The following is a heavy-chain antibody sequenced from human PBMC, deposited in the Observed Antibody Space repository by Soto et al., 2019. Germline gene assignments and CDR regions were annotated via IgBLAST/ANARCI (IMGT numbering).Heavy chain of an antibody. V-gene: IGHV1-2*02. CDR1: GYSFTGYS. D-gene: IGHD1-20*01. Sequence: ASVKVSCKTSGYSFTGYSVHWVRQAPGHGPEWMVWINPKSGGTKYAQKFQGRVTMTRDTSISTVFMELSRVTSDDTAVYYCAREVLPRGNFITGKLFDYWGQGSLVTVSS. CDR2: INPKSGGT. J-gene: IGHJ4*02. CDR3: AREVLPRGNFITGKLFDY.